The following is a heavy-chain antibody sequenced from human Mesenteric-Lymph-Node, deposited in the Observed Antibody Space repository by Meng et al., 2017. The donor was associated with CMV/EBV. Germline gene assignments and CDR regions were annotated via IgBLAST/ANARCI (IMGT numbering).Heavy chain of an antibody. Sequence: GGSLRLSCAASRFTFSSHWMNWVRQAPGKGLEWVANTKPDGSQKYYVDSVKGRFTMSRENAKNSLFLQMNSLRDEDTAVYYCARGIIGVSGIDYWGQGALVTVSS. V-gene: IGHV3-7*01. CDR1: RFTFSSHW. D-gene: IGHD6-19*01. CDR3: ARGIIGVSGIDY. CDR2: TKPDGSQK. J-gene: IGHJ4*02.